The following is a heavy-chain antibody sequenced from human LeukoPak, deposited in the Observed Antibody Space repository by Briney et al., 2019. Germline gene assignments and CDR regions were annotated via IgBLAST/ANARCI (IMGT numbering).Heavy chain of an antibody. J-gene: IGHJ6*02. CDR3: ARAWEIYGDFEPYYYYYGMDV. V-gene: IGHV4-30-2*01. CDR2: IYHSGST. CDR1: GGSISSGGYY. D-gene: IGHD4-17*01. Sequence: SQTLSLTCTVSGGSISSGGYYWSWIRQPPGKGLEWIGYIYHSGSTYYNPSLKSRVTISVDTSKNQFSLKLSSVTAADTAVYYCARAWEIYGDFEPYYYYYGMDVWGQGTTVTVSS.